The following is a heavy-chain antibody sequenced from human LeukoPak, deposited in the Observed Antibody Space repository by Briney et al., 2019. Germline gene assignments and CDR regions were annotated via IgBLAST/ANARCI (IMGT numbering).Heavy chain of an antibody. Sequence: ASVKVSCKATGGTFSSYAISWVRQAPGQGLEWMGGIIPIFGTANYAQKFQGRVTITADESTSTAYMELSSLRSEDTAVYYCARGARYCSSTSCYSYFDYWGQGTLVTVSS. D-gene: IGHD2-2*01. CDR2: IIPIFGTA. CDR1: GGTFSSYA. J-gene: IGHJ4*02. CDR3: ARGARYCSSTSCYSYFDY. V-gene: IGHV1-69*01.